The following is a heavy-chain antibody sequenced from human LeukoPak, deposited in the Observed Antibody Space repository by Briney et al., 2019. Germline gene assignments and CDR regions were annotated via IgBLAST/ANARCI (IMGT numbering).Heavy chain of an antibody. Sequence: PSETLSLTCAVYGGSFSGYYWSWIRQPPGKGLEWIGEINHSGSTNYSPSLKSRVTISVDTSKNQFSLKLSSVTAADTAVYYCARGRYYDFWSGYRYFDYWGQGTLVTVSS. CDR2: INHSGST. J-gene: IGHJ4*02. CDR1: GGSFSGYY. CDR3: ARGRYYDFWSGYRYFDY. V-gene: IGHV4-34*01. D-gene: IGHD3-3*01.